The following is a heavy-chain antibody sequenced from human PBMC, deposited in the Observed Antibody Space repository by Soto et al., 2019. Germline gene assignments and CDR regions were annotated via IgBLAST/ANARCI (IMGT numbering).Heavy chain of an antibody. CDR2: ISGSGGST. CDR1: GFTFSSYS. D-gene: IGHD3-10*01. CDR3: SNLLPKVRGVIDDY. J-gene: IGHJ4*02. Sequence: PGGYLRLSCAASGFTFSSYSMNWARQAPGKGLEWVSAISGSGGSTYYADSVKGRFTISRDNSKNTLYLQMNSLRAEDTAVYYCSNLLPKVRGVIDDYWGPGTLGTGFS. V-gene: IGHV3-23*01.